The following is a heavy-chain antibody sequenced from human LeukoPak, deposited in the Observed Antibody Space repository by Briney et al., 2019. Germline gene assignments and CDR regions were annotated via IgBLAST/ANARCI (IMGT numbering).Heavy chain of an antibody. CDR2: INHSGST. CDR3: ARAGLGQWLVHYYYYYMDV. Sequence: PSETLSLTCAVYGGSFSGYYWSWIRQPPGKGLEWIGEINHSGSTNYNPSLKSRVIISVDTSKNQFSLKLSSVTAADTAVYYCARAGLGQWLVHYYYYYMDVWGKGTTVTVSS. V-gene: IGHV4-34*01. CDR1: GGSFSGYY. J-gene: IGHJ6*03. D-gene: IGHD6-19*01.